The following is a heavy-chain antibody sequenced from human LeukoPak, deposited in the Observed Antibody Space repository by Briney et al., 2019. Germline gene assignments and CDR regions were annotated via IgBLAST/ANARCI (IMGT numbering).Heavy chain of an antibody. Sequence: SVKVSCKASGGTFSSYAISWVRQAPGQGLEWMGGIIPIFGTANYAQKFQGRVTITADKSTSTAYMELRSLRSEDTAVYYCATPGVGSYGPPGYFDYWGQGTLVTVSS. CDR3: ATPGVGSYGPPGYFDY. J-gene: IGHJ4*02. D-gene: IGHD5-18*01. V-gene: IGHV1-69*06. CDR2: IIPIFGTA. CDR1: GGTFSSYA.